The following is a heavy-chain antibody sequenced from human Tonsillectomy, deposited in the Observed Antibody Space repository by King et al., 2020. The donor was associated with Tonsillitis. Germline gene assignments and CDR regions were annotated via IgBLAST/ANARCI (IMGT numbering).Heavy chain of an antibody. D-gene: IGHD2-15*01. CDR3: AWEEYCSGGSCYSHFDD. J-gene: IGHJ4*02. Sequence: QLQESGPGLVKPSETLSLFCTVSGYSISSGYYWGWIRQPPGKGLEWIGSIYRTGSTYYNPSLKSRVTISVDTSKNQFSLNLSSVTAADTAVYYCAWEEYCSGGSCYSHFDDWGQGTLVTVSS. CDR2: IYRTGST. V-gene: IGHV4-38-2*02. CDR1: GYSISSGYY.